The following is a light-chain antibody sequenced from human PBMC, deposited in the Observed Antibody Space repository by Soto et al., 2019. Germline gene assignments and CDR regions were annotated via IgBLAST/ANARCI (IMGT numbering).Light chain of an antibody. J-gene: IGKJ4*01. CDR1: QDISNY. V-gene: IGKV1-33*01. Sequence: DIQMTQSPSSLSASVGDRVTITCQASQDISNYLNWYQQKPGKAPKLLIYDASNLETGFPSRFSGSGSGTDFTFTISSLQPEDIGKYYCQQYDNLPLTFGGGTKVEIK. CDR2: DAS. CDR3: QQYDNLPLT.